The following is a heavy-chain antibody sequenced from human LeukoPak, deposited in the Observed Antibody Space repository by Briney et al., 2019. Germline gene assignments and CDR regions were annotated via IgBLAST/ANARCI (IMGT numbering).Heavy chain of an antibody. CDR3: ARRTLGLGGKPWLDQFDY. CDR2: IYYSGST. CDR1: GGXISTNY. D-gene: IGHD6-19*01. V-gene: IGHV4-59*08. Sequence: SETLSLTCTVSGGXISTNYXSWIRXPPGKXXEWLGXIYYSGSTNYNPSLKSRVTISIATSKNQFSLNLSSVTAADTALYYCARRTLGLGGKPWLDQFDYWGQGTLVTVSS. J-gene: IGHJ4*02.